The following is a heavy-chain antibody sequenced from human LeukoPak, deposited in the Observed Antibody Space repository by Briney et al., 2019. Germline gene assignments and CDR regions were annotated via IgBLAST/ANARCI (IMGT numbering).Heavy chain of an antibody. Sequence: GGSLRLSCAASGFTFSSYAMHWVRQAPGKGLERVAVISYDGSNKYYADSVKGRFTISRDNSKNTLYLQMNSLRAEDTAVYYCAKVTFDYWGQGTLVTVSS. CDR1: GFTFSSYA. CDR2: ISYDGSNK. D-gene: IGHD5-18*01. V-gene: IGHV3-30*04. CDR3: AKVTFDY. J-gene: IGHJ4*02.